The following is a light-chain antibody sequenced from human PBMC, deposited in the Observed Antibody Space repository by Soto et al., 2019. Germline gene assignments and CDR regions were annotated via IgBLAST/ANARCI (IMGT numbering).Light chain of an antibody. CDR1: QSVSSS. J-gene: IGKJ4*01. V-gene: IGKV3-11*01. CDR3: QERSSWPLT. CDR2: DAS. Sequence: EIVLTQSPATLSLSPGETVTLSCRASQSVSSSLAWYQQKPGQTPRLLIYDASNRATGIPARFSGSGSGTDFTRTVSSLEPEDFAVYYCQERSSWPLTFGGGTKVEIK.